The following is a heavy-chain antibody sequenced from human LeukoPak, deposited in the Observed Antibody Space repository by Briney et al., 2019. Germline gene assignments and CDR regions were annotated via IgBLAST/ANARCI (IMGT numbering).Heavy chain of an antibody. J-gene: IGHJ4*02. CDR3: ARVGGQQLVLSSYYFDY. CDR2: IKQDGSEK. Sequence: GGSLRLSCAASGFTFSSYWMTWVRQAPGKGLEWVANIKQDGSEKYYVDSVKGRFTISRDNAKNSLYLQMNGLRAEDTAVYYCARVGGQQLVLSSYYFDYWGQGTLVTVSS. CDR1: GFTFSSYW. V-gene: IGHV3-7*01. D-gene: IGHD6-13*01.